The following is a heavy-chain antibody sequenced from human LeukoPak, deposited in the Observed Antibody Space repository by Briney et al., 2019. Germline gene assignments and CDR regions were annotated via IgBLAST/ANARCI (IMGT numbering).Heavy chain of an antibody. CDR2: IYYSGST. CDR1: GGSISSYY. CDR3: AREAGSFDY. V-gene: IGHV4-59*01. J-gene: IGHJ4*02. Sequence: SETLSLTCTVSGGSISSYYWSWIRQPPGKGLECIGYIYYSGSTKYNPSRKSLVTISVDTSKNQYSLKLSSVTTADTAVYYWAREAGSFDYWGQGTLVTVSS. D-gene: IGHD3-10*01.